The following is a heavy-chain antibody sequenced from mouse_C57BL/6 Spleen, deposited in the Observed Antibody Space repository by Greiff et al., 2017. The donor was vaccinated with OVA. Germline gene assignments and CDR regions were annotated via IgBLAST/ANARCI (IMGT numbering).Heavy chain of an antibody. CDR2: INSDGGST. CDR3: ARGRYDDAMDY. D-gene: IGHD2-12*01. Sequence: EVKVVESGGGLVQPGESLKLSCESNEYEFPSHDMSWVRKTPEKRLELVAAINSDGGSTYYPDHMERRFIISRDNTKKTLYLQMCSLRSEYTAMYYCARGRYDDAMDYWGQGTSVTVSS. V-gene: IGHV5-2*03. CDR1: EYEFPSHD. J-gene: IGHJ4*01.